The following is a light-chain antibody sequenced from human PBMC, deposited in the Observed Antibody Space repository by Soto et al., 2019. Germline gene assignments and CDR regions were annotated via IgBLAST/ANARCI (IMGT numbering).Light chain of an antibody. CDR2: EVS. CDR1: SRDVGAYKY. V-gene: IGLV2-8*01. CDR3: NSYVGNNTVV. Sequence: QSVLTQPPSASGSPGQSVTISCTGTSRDVGAYKYVSWYQQHPGKAPKLMIYEVSKRASGVPDRFSGSKSGNTASLTVSGLKAEDEADYYCNSYVGNNTVVFGGGTQLTVL. J-gene: IGLJ2*01.